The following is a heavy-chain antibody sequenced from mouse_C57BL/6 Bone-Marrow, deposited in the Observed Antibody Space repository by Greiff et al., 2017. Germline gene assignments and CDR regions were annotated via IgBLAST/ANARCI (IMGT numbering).Heavy chain of an antibody. Sequence: QVQLKQSGAELVKPGASVKISCKASGYAFSSYWMNWVKQRPGKGLEWIGQIYPGDGDTNYNGKFKGKATLTADKSSSTAYMQLSSLTSEDSAVYFCARRGVVATDWYFDVWGTGTTVTVSS. J-gene: IGHJ1*03. CDR3: ARRGVVATDWYFDV. CDR2: IYPGDGDT. CDR1: GYAFSSYW. V-gene: IGHV1-80*01. D-gene: IGHD1-1*01.